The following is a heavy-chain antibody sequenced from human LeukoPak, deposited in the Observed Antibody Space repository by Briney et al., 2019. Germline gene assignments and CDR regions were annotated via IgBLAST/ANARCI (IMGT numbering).Heavy chain of an antibody. CDR3: ATDRNSGKYYDY. CDR1: GFTFSSYG. Sequence: GGSLRLSCAASGFTFSSYGMHWVRQAPGKGLEWVAVISYDGSNQYYADSVKGRFTVSRDNAKNTLYLQMDSRRAEDTAVYYCATDRNSGKYYDYWGQGTLVTVSS. V-gene: IGHV3-30*03. D-gene: IGHD1-26*01. CDR2: ISYDGSNQ. J-gene: IGHJ4*02.